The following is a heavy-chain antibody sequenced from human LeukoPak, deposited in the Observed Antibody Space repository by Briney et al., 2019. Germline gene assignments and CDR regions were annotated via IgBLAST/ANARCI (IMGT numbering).Heavy chain of an antibody. D-gene: IGHD6-19*01. J-gene: IGHJ4*02. CDR2: IYYSGST. V-gene: IGHV4-59*01. Sequence: PSETLSLTCTVSGGSISSYYWSWIRQPPGKGLEWIGYIYYSGSTNYNPSLKSRVTISVDTSKNQFSLKLSSVTAADTAVYYCAREASSGWYADFDYWGQGTLVTVSS. CDR1: GGSISSYY. CDR3: AREASSGWYADFDY.